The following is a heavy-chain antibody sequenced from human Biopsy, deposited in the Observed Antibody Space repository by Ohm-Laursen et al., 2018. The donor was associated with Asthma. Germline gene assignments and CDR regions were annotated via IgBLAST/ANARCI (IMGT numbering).Heavy chain of an antibody. CDR3: ARVRGAFYESSVKNAFDV. CDR2: VYYSGST. Sequence: SETLSLTCTVSGGSINNFYWSWIRQPPGKGLESIGHVYYSGSTNYNPSLKSRVTISIDASKNQFSLKVTSVTAADTAVYFCARVRGAFYESSVKNAFDVWGQGTMVTVSS. CDR1: GGSINNFY. D-gene: IGHD3-22*01. V-gene: IGHV4-59*01. J-gene: IGHJ3*01.